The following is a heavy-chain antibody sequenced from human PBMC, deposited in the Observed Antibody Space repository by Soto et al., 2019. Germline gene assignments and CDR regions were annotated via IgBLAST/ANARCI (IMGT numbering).Heavy chain of an antibody. CDR1: GGSVSSGSYY. V-gene: IGHV4-61*01. Sequence: QVQLQESGPGLVKPSETLSLTCTVSGGSVSSGSYYWSWIRQPPGKGLEWIGYIYYSGSTNYNPSLKSRVTISVDTSKNQFSLKLSSVTAADTAVYYCARDRWELSEYYYYGMDVWGQGTTVTVSS. D-gene: IGHD1-26*01. CDR3: ARDRWELSEYYYYGMDV. CDR2: IYYSGST. J-gene: IGHJ6*02.